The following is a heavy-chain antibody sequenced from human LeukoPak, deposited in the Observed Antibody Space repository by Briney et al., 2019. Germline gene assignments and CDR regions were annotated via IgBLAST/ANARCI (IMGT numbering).Heavy chain of an antibody. D-gene: IGHD1-26*01. V-gene: IGHV3-20*04. CDR3: ARAPNIGSYWPLDY. Sequence: GGSLRLSCAASGVNFDDYGFSWGRQAPGKGLQWVSGINWNVYSTGYADSVKGRFSISRDNAKNSLYLQMNSLRAEDTALYYCARAPNIGSYWPLDYWGQGTLVTVSS. CDR1: GVNFDDYG. CDR2: INWNVYST. J-gene: IGHJ4*02.